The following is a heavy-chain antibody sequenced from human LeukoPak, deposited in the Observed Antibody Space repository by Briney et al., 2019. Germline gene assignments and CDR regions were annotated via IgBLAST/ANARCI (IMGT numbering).Heavy chain of an antibody. D-gene: IGHD5-12*01. Sequence: AGGSLRLSCAASGFTFSSYEMNWVRQAPGKGLEWVSYISSSGSTIYYADSVKGRFTISRDNAKNSLYLQMNSLRAEDTAVYYCARLGDGGYDYSYYRHTLDYWGQGTLVTVSS. CDR3: ARLGDGGYDYSYYRHTLDY. V-gene: IGHV3-48*03. J-gene: IGHJ4*02. CDR2: ISSSGSTI. CDR1: GFTFSSYE.